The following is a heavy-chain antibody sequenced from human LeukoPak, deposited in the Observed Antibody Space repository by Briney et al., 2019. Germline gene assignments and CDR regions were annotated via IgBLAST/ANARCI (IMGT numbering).Heavy chain of an antibody. Sequence: GGSLRLSCTDSAFTFSSYGMSWVRQAPGKGLEWVAVISYDGSNKYYADSVKGRFTISRDNSKNTLYLQMNSLRAEDTAVYYCAKGSMYYYDSSGYYETHPDAFDIWGQGTMVTVSS. V-gene: IGHV3-30*18. CDR3: AKGSMYYYDSSGYYETHPDAFDI. J-gene: IGHJ3*02. CDR1: AFTFSSYG. D-gene: IGHD3-22*01. CDR2: ISYDGSNK.